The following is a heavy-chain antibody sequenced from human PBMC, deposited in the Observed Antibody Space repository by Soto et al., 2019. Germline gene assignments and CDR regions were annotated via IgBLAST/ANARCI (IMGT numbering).Heavy chain of an antibody. CDR1: GFTFSSYA. D-gene: IGHD3-3*01. CDR2: ISGSGGST. Sequence: LRLSCAASGFTFSSYAMSWVRQAPGKGLEWVSAISGSGGSTYYADSVKGRFTISRDNSKNTLYLQMNSLRAEDTAVYYCAKGAQLRFLEWFPRYYYYGMDVWGQGTTVTVSS. J-gene: IGHJ6*02. CDR3: AKGAQLRFLEWFPRYYYYGMDV. V-gene: IGHV3-23*01.